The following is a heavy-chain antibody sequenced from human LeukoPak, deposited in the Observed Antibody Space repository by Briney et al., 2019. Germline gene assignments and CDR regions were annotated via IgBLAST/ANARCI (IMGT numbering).Heavy chain of an antibody. CDR3: ARQEVRGVITPHFDY. CDR1: GYSFTFYW. Sequence: GESLKISCQGSGYSFTFYWIGWVRQVPGKGLEWMGIIYPGDSDTRYSPSFQGQVTISADKSISTAYLQWSSLKASDTAMYYCARQEVRGVITPHFDYWGQGTLVTVSS. D-gene: IGHD3-10*01. CDR2: IYPGDSDT. J-gene: IGHJ4*02. V-gene: IGHV5-51*01.